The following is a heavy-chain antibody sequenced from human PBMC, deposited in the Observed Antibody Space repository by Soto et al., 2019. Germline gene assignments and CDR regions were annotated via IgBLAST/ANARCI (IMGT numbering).Heavy chain of an antibody. CDR1: GFTFDDYT. V-gene: IGHV3-43*01. Sequence: VGSLRLSCAASGFTFDDYTMHWVRQAPGKGLEWVSLISWDGGSTYYADSVKGRFTISRDNSKNSLYLQMNSLRTEDTALYYCAKGGPTYYDILTGYPYYYYGMDVWGQGTTVTVSS. D-gene: IGHD3-9*01. J-gene: IGHJ6*02. CDR2: ISWDGGST. CDR3: AKGGPTYYDILTGYPYYYYGMDV.